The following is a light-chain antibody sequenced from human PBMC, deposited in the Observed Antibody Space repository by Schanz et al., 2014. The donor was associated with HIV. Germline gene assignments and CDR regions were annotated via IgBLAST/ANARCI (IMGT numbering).Light chain of an antibody. CDR3: CSYAGRSTVV. CDR2: EVN. V-gene: IGLV2-8*01. J-gene: IGLJ3*02. Sequence: QSALTQPPSASGSPGHSVTISCTGTTSDIGAYNYVSWYQLHPGRAPKLIIFEVNRRPSGVPNRFSGSKSGNTASLTISGLQAEDEADYYCCSYAGRSTVVFGGGTKLTVL. CDR1: TSDIGAYNY.